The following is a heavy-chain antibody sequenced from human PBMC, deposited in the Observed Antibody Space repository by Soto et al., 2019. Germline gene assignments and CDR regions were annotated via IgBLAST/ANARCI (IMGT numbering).Heavy chain of an antibody. V-gene: IGHV3-48*02. Sequence: EVQLVESGGGLVQPGGSPRLSCAASGFTFSSHAMNWVRQAPGKGLEWLSYISTSGTTMYYADSVRGRFTISRDNAESSLYLQMNSLRDEDTAVYYWASYDTVTGYMLYWGQGTLVTVSS. D-gene: IGHD3-9*01. CDR3: ASYDTVTGYMLY. CDR2: ISTSGTTM. J-gene: IGHJ4*02. CDR1: GFTFSSHA.